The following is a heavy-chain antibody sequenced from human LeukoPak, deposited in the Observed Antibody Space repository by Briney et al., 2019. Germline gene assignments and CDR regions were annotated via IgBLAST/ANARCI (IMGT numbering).Heavy chain of an antibody. D-gene: IGHD4-17*01. CDR2: INPNSGGT. V-gene: IGHV1-2*02. CDR3: AREVDYAGFDY. J-gene: IGHJ4*02. CDR1: GYTFTGYY. Sequence: ASVKVSCKASGYTFTGYYMHWVRQAPGQGLEWMGWINPNSGGTNYAQKFQGRVTMTRDTSISTAYMELSRLRSDGTAVYYCAREVDYAGFDYWDQGTLVTVSS.